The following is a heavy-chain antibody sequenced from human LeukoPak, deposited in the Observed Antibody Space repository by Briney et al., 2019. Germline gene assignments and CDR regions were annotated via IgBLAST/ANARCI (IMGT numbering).Heavy chain of an antibody. CDR1: VYTCTSYD. D-gene: IGHD3-10*01. J-gene: IGHJ4*02. Sequence: ASVTVSFKASVYTCTSYDINWGRQATGQGLELMGWMNPNRGNTSYEHKFHGRVTMTRTTSISTAYMELSSLRSEATAVYYCARGYGLGSSSFDYWGQGTLVTVSS. CDR2: MNPNRGNT. CDR3: ARGYGLGSSSFDY. V-gene: IGHV1-8*01.